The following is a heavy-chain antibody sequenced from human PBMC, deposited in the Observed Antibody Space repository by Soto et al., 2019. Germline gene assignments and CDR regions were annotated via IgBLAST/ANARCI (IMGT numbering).Heavy chain of an antibody. D-gene: IGHD3-10*01. Sequence: GGSLRLSCAASGFTFDDYTMHWVRQAPGKGLEWVSLISWDGGSTYYADSVKGRFTISRDNSKNSLYLQMNSLRTEDTALYYCAKDISPTPRSSGGMDVWGQGTTVTVSS. J-gene: IGHJ6*02. CDR2: ISWDGGST. CDR3: AKDISPTPRSSGGMDV. V-gene: IGHV3-43*01. CDR1: GFTFDDYT.